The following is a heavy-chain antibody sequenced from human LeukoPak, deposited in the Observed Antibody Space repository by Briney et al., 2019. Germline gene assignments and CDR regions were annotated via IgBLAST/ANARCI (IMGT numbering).Heavy chain of an antibody. Sequence: GGSLRLSCAASGFTFSSYAMHWVRQAPGKGLEWVAVISYDRSNKYYADSVKGRFTISRDNSKNTLYLQMNSLRAEDTAVYYCARDRVGATDYFDYWGQGTLVTVSS. V-gene: IGHV3-30-3*01. D-gene: IGHD1-26*01. CDR2: ISYDRSNK. CDR3: ARDRVGATDYFDY. J-gene: IGHJ4*02. CDR1: GFTFSSYA.